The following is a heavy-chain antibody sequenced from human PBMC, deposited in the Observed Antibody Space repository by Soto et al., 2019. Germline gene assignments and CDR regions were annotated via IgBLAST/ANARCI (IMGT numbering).Heavy chain of an antibody. D-gene: IGHD3-16*01. CDR3: TTDILPPHMITFGGVTEMMDY. CDR1: GFTFSNAW. V-gene: IGHV3-15*07. CDR2: IKSKTDGGTT. Sequence: GGSLRLSCAASGFTFSNAWMNWVRQAPGKGLEWVGRIKSKTDGGTTDYAAPVKGRFTISRDDSKNTLYLQMNSLKTEDTAVYYCTTDILPPHMITFGGVTEMMDYWGQGTLVTVSS. J-gene: IGHJ4*02.